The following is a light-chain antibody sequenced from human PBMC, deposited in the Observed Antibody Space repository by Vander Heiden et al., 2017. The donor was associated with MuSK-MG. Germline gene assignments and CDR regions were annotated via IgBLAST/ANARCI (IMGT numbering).Light chain of an antibody. CDR1: SSDVGGYNY. Sequence: QSALTQPASVSGSPGQSITISCPGTSSDVGGYNYVSWYQQHPGKAPKLMIYDVSNRPSGVSNRFSGSKSGNTASLTISGLQAEDEADYYCSSDTSSSIRVFGGGTKLTVL. V-gene: IGLV2-14*01. CDR2: DVS. CDR3: SSDTSSSIRV. J-gene: IGLJ3*02.